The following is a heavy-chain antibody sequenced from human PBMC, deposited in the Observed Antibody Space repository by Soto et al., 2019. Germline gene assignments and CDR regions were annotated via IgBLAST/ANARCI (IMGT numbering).Heavy chain of an antibody. CDR1: GFSVTNNY. CDR3: ARGRGSTGYLGREHYFDY. V-gene: IGHV3-66*01. J-gene: IGHJ4*02. D-gene: IGHD2-2*01. Sequence: EGQVVESGGGLVQPGGSLRLSCAASGFSVTNNYMNWVRQAPGKGLEWVSIIDIGGNTYYADSVKDRFTISRDNSRHTLYLHMDSLRAEDTAVYYCARGRGSTGYLGREHYFDYWGQGTLVTVSP. CDR2: IDIGGNT.